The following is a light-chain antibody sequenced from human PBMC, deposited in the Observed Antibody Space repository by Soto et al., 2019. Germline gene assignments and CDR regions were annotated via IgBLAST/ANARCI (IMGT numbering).Light chain of an antibody. V-gene: IGLV2-14*01. Sequence: QSALTQPASVSGSPGQSITISCTGSNSVVGAYNYVSWYQQHPGKAPKLIIYEVNNQPSGVSHRFSGSKSGNTASLTISGLQADDEADYYCASYTVSHTRVFGGGTKLTVL. CDR2: EVN. CDR3: ASYTVSHTRV. J-gene: IGLJ3*02. CDR1: NSVVGAYNY.